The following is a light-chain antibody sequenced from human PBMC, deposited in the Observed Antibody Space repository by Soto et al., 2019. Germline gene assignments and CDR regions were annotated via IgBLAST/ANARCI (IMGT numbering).Light chain of an antibody. CDR2: EVT. CDR3: LSFTSSFTYI. V-gene: IGLV2-14*01. CDR1: SSDVGGYNY. Sequence: QSVLTQPASVSGPPGQSITISCTGTSSDVGGYNYVSWYQHHPGKAPKLMIYEVTNRPSGVSIRFSGSKSGTTASLTISGLQAEDEADYYCLSFTSSFTYIFGTGTKVTVL. J-gene: IGLJ1*01.